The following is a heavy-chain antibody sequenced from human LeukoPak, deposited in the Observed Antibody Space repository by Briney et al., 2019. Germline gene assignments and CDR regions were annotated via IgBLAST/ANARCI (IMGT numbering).Heavy chain of an antibody. CDR1: GGSISSGGYY. CDR2: IYYSGST. CDR3: ARHGSSGMNAFDI. D-gene: IGHD1-26*01. Sequence: SETLSLTCTVSGGSISSGGYYWSWIRQHPGKGLEWIGYIYYSGSTYYNPSLKSRVTISVDTSKNQFSLKPSSVTAADTAVYYCARHGSSGMNAFDIWGQGTMVTVSS. V-gene: IGHV4-31*03. J-gene: IGHJ3*02.